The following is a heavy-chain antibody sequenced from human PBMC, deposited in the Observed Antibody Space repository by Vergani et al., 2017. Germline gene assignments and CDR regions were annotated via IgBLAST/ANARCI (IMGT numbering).Heavy chain of an antibody. CDR3: ARVSYDSSVYYYVGYFDY. V-gene: IGHV3-33*01. CDR2: LWYDGSNK. J-gene: IGHJ4*02. CDR1: GCTFSSYG. Sequence: QVQLVESGGGVVQPGRSLRLSCAASGCTFSSYGMHWVRQAPGKGLEWVAVLWYDGSNKYYADSVKGRFTSSRDNSKHTLYLQMNSLRAEDTAVYYCARVSYDSSVYYYVGYFDYWGQGTLVTGSS. D-gene: IGHD3-22*01.